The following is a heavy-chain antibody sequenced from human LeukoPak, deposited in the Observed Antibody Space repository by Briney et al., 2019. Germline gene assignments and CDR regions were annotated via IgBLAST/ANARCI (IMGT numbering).Heavy chain of an antibody. CDR2: ISGSGGGT. CDR1: GFTFSSYG. V-gene: IGHV3-23*01. D-gene: IGHD3-10*01. J-gene: IGHJ4*01. Sequence: GGSLRLSCAASGFTFSSYGMSWVRQAPGKGLEWVSTISGSGGGTYYADSVKGRFTISRDNSKNTLYLQMNSLRAEDTAVYYCAKGGAYVSGSYYDWGQGTLVTVSS. CDR3: AKGGAYVSGSYYD.